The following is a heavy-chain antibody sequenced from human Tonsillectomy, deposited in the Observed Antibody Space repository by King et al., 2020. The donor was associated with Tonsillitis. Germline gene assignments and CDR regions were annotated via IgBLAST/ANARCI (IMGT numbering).Heavy chain of an antibody. V-gene: IGHV5-51*01. J-gene: IGHJ3*02. Sequence: VQLVESGAEVKKPGESLKISCKGSGYSFTSYWIGWVRQMPGKGLEWMGIIYPGDSDTRYSPSFQGQVTISADKSVSTAYLQWSSLKASDTAMYYCASRTSDYDILTGYAFDIWGQGTMVTVSS. CDR2: IYPGDSDT. D-gene: IGHD3-9*01. CDR1: GYSFTSYW. CDR3: ASRTSDYDILTGYAFDI.